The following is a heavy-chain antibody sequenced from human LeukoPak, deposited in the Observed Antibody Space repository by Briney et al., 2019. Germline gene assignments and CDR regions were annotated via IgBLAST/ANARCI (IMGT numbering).Heavy chain of an antibody. CDR2: SRDKSKSYTT. Sequence: GSLRLSCAASGFTFSDHYMDWVRQTPGKGLEWVGRSRDKSKSYTTEYAASVEGRFTISRDDSKNSLYLQMNNVKTEDTAMYFCTRVGVGDAKDFDYWGQGTLVTASS. CDR3: TRVGVGDAKDFDY. V-gene: IGHV3-72*01. D-gene: IGHD1-26*01. CDR1: GFTFSDHY. J-gene: IGHJ4*02.